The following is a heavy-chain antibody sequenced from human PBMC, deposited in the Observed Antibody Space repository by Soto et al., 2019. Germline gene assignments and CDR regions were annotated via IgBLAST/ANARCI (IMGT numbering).Heavy chain of an antibody. CDR2: IDWDDDK. Sequence: GSGPTLVNPTQTLTLTCTFSGFSLTTSGMRVSWIRQSPGKALEWLARIDWDDDKFYSTSLRTRLTISKDTSKNQVVLTMTNMDPVDTATYFCSREGDHGFNFDYWGQGTLVTVSS. V-gene: IGHV2-70*04. D-gene: IGHD3-16*01. J-gene: IGHJ4*02. CDR1: GFSLTTSGMR. CDR3: SREGDHGFNFDY.